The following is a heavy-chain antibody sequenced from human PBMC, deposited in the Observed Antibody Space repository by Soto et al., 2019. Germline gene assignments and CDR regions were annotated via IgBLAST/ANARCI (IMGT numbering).Heavy chain of an antibody. V-gene: IGHV4-4*07. CDR3: AREGSYSAYNFAHGIQLWSFDF. CDR1: GGSINTFY. J-gene: IGHJ4*02. D-gene: IGHD5-12*01. Sequence: SETLSLTCTVSGGSINTFYWSWVRQPAGKGLEWIGRICSSGSTSFNPSLESRVAMSVDTSKNHFSLNLSSVTAADMAVYYCAREGSYSAYNFAHGIQLWSFDFWGQGALVTVSS. CDR2: ICSSGST.